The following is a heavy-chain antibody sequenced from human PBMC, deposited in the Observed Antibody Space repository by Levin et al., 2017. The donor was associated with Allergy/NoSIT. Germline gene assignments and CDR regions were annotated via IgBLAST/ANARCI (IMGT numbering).Heavy chain of an antibody. J-gene: IGHJ6*02. CDR3: ARHGPNTSRYYYGMDV. Sequence: KVSCKGSGYSFTSYWIAWVRQMPGKGLEWMGIIYPGDSETRYSPSFQGQVTISADKSISTAYLQWSSLKASDAAIYYCARHGPNTSRYYYGMDVWGQGTTVTVSS. CDR1: GYSFTSYW. V-gene: IGHV5-51*01. CDR2: IYPGDSET. D-gene: IGHD2-2*01.